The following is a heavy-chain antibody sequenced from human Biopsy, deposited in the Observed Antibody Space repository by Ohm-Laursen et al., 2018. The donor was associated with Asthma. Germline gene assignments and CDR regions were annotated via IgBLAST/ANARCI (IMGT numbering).Heavy chain of an antibody. Sequence: GSLRLSCAATGFTFGDYWMSWVRQVPGRGLEWVANIKHDGSENNYVDSLKGRFTISRDNAKNSLYLQMNSLRAEDTAVYYCARTFHFWSPYHAEHYQLWGQGTLVTVSS. CDR3: ARTFHFWSPYHAEHYQL. CDR1: GFTFGDYW. J-gene: IGHJ1*01. V-gene: IGHV3-7*01. CDR2: IKHDGSEN. D-gene: IGHD3-3*02.